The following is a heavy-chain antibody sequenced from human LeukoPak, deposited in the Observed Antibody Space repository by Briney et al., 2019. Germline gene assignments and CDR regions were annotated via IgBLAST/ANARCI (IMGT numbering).Heavy chain of an antibody. D-gene: IGHD2-2*01. CDR3: AKGYCSSTSCQPTFDP. CDR1: GFTFDDYA. V-gene: IGHV3-9*01. CDR2: ISWNSGSI. J-gene: IGHJ5*02. Sequence: GGSLRLSCAASGFTFDDYAMHWVRQAPGKGLEWVSGISWNSGSIGYADSVKGRFTISRDNAKNSLYLQMNSLRAEDTALYYCAKGYCSSTSCQPTFDPWGQGTLVTVSS.